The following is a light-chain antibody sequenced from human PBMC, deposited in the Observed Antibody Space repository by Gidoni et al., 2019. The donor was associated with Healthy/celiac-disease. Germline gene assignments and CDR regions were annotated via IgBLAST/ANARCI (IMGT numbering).Light chain of an antibody. V-gene: IGLV2-14*01. CDR1: SSDVGGYNY. Sequence: QSALTQPASVSGSPGHSITISCTGTSSDVGGYNYVSWYQQHPGKAPKLMIYEVSNRPSGVSKRFSGSKSGNTASLTISGLQAEDEADYYCSSYTSSSTPVVFGGGTKLTVL. J-gene: IGLJ2*01. CDR3: SSYTSSSTPVV. CDR2: EVS.